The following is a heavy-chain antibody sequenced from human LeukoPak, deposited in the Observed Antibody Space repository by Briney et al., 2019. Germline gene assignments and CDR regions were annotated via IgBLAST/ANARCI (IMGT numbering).Heavy chain of an antibody. CDR2: IYYSGST. CDR1: GGSISSYY. Sequence: SETLSLTCTVSGGSISSYYWSWIRQPPGKGLEWIGYIYYSGSTNYNPSLKSRVTISVDTSKNQFSLKLSSVSAADTVVYYCARVSDTDMVYFDYWGQGALVTVSS. V-gene: IGHV4-59*01. CDR3: ARVSDTDMVYFDY. J-gene: IGHJ4*02. D-gene: IGHD5-18*01.